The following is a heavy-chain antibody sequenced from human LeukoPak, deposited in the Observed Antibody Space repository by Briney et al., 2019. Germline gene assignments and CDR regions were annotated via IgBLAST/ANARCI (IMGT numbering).Heavy chain of an antibody. CDR2: IYHSGST. CDR1: DGSISSRTYY. D-gene: IGHD3-3*02. J-gene: IGHJ4*02. CDR3: ARKNEHFYNY. Sequence: SETLSLTCNVSDGSISSRTYYWGWIRQPPGKGLEWIGYIYHSGSTYYNPSLKSRVTISVDRSKNQFSLKLSSVTAADTAVYSWARKNEHFYNYGGKEPLVPVSS. V-gene: IGHV4-39*07.